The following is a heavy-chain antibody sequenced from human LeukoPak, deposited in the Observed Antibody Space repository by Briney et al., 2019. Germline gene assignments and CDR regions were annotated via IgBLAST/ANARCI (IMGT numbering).Heavy chain of an antibody. CDR1: GYTFPTYS. CDR2: INARGESI. CDR3: VRGGRGRDDYFDY. Sequence: GGSLRLSCAASGYTFPTYSLSWVRQSPGKGLEWISYINARGESIHYADSVTGRFTISRDDAEKSVYLQMNSLRVEDTAVYYCVRGGRGRDDYFDYWGQGTQVTVSS. V-gene: IGHV3-48*04. J-gene: IGHJ4*02. D-gene: IGHD3-10*01.